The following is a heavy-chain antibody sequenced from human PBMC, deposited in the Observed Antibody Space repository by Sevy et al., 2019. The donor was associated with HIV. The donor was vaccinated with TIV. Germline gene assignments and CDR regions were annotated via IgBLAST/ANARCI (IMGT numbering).Heavy chain of an antibody. CDR2: ISSSSNFV. CDR1: GFPFSSYD. CDR3: ARDRGVPRTRGSYQYGMDV. J-gene: IGHJ6*02. V-gene: IGHV3-21*06. Sequence: GESLKISCTASGFPFSSYDMNWVRQAPGQGLEWISSISSSSNFVYQADSVKGRFTISRDNAKNSLFLQMNSLTVEDTAVYYCARDRGVPRTRGSYQYGMDVWGQGPTVTVSS. D-gene: IGHD3-16*01.